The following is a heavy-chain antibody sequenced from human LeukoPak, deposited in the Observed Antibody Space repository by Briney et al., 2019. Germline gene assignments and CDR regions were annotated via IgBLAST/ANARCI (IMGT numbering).Heavy chain of an antibody. D-gene: IGHD3-22*01. CDR3: ARQSISGSSLSYFDN. V-gene: IGHV4-59*01. Sequence: PSETLSLTCTVSGGSISSYYWSWIRQPPGKGLEWIGNIYDSGSTNYNPSLKTRLTISVDTSKNQCSLKLSSVTAADTAVYYCARQSISGSSLSYFDNWGQGTLVNVSS. J-gene: IGHJ4*02. CDR1: GGSISSYY. CDR2: IYDSGST.